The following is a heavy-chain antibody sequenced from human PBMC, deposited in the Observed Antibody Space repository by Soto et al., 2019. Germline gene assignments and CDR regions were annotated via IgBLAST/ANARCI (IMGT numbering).Heavy chain of an antibody. V-gene: IGHV1-3*05. J-gene: IGHJ4*02. CDR3: ARASGWYVSDY. CDR1: GYTFTSYA. CDR2: INAGNGNT. D-gene: IGHD6-19*01. Sequence: QVQLVQSGAEEKKPGASVKVSCKASGYTFTSYAMHWVRQAPGQRLEWMGWINAGNGNTKYSQKFQGRVTITRDTPASTAYMELSSLRSEDTAVYYCARASGWYVSDYGGQGTLVTVSS.